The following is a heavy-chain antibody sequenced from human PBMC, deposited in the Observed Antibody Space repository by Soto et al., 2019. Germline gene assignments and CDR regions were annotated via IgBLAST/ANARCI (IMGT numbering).Heavy chain of an antibody. Sequence: GGSLRLSCAASGFTFSSYAMHWVRQAPGKGLEWVAVISYDGSNKYYADSVKGRFTISRDNSKNTLYLQMNSLRAEDTAVYYCARSYDSSGYFDYWGQGTLVTVSS. CDR2: ISYDGSNK. V-gene: IGHV3-30-3*01. CDR1: GFTFSSYA. D-gene: IGHD3-22*01. CDR3: ARSYDSSGYFDY. J-gene: IGHJ4*02.